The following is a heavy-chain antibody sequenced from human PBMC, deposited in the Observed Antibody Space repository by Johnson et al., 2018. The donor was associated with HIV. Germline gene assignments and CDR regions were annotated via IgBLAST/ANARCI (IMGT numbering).Heavy chain of an antibody. CDR2: ISYDGSNK. J-gene: IGHJ3*02. CDR1: GFTFSSYG. Sequence: VQLVESGGGVVQPGRSLRLSCAASGFTFSSYGMHWVRQAPGKGLEWVAVISYDGSNKYYADSVKGRFTISRDNSKNTLYLQMNSLTTEDTAAYYCARGGGCGGDCYSGFDAFDIWGQGTMVTVS. D-gene: IGHD2-21*01. CDR3: ARGGGCGGDCYSGFDAFDI. V-gene: IGHV3-30*03.